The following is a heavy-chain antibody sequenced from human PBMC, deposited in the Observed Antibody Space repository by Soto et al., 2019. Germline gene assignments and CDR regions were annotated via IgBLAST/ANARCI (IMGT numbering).Heavy chain of an antibody. CDR1: GYSFTAYA. CDR2: INAGNGNT. V-gene: IGHV1-3*01. D-gene: IGHD3-16*01. Sequence: ASVKVSCKASGYSFTAYAMHWVRQAPGQRLEWMGWINAGNGNTKYSQKFQDRVTLNRETSANTAYIELSSLTSEDTAMYYCTSSAISPSGGHIGPFDYRAQGNLVTVSS. CDR3: TSSAISPSGGHIGPFDY. J-gene: IGHJ4*02.